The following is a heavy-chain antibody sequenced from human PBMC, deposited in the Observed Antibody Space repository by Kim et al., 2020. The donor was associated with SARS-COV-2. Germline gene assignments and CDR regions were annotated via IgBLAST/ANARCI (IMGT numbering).Heavy chain of an antibody. Sequence: GGSLRLSCAASGFTFSSYSMNWVRQAPGKGLEWVSYISSSSSTIYYADSVKGRFTISRDNAKNSLYLQMNSLRDEDTAVYYCARPGYSSSDDPWWYYYYYMDVWGKGTTVTVSS. J-gene: IGHJ6*03. V-gene: IGHV3-48*02. CDR3: ARPGYSSSDDPWWYYYYYMDV. CDR2: ISSSSSTI. D-gene: IGHD6-6*01. CDR1: GFTFSSYS.